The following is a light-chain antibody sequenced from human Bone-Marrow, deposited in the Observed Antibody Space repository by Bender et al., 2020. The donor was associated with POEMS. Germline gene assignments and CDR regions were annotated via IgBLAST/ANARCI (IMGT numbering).Light chain of an antibody. Sequence: QSALTQPASLSGSPGQSITISCTGSSSDVGTYNLVSWYQHYPGKAPKLMIYEVDQRPSGVSNRFSGSKSGSTASLTISGLQAEDEADYYCSSYTSSDTVFGGGTKLTVL. CDR1: SSDVGTYNL. CDR2: EVD. CDR3: SSYTSSDTV. J-gene: IGLJ2*01. V-gene: IGLV2-14*02.